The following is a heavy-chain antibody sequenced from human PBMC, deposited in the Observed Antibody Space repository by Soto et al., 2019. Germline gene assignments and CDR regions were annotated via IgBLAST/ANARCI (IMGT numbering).Heavy chain of an antibody. CDR2: ILFDGSKE. J-gene: IGHJ4*02. V-gene: IGHV3-30*04. Sequence: VQLVESGGGVVQPGESLRLSCVVSGLTFSNYAMHWVRQAPGKGLEWVAVILFDGSKEYYADSVKGRFSISRDNSNNTLFLQMSSMRREDTVLYYCARLQGYSYGSDIAQDFWGQGTPVTVPS. CDR3: ARLQGYSYGSDIAQDF. CDR1: GLTFSNYA. D-gene: IGHD5-18*01.